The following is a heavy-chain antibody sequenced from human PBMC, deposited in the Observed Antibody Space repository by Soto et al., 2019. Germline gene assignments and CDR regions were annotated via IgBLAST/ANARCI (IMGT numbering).Heavy chain of an antibody. CDR2: VYHSGST. V-gene: IGHV4-30-2*01. Sequence: QLQLQESGSGLVKPSQTLSLTCAVSGGSISSGGYSWSWIRQPPGKGLEWIGYVYHSGSTSYNPSLKSRVTFSVDRSKNQFSLKLTSVTAADTAVYYCAKVGLGADAFDIWGQGTLVTVSS. CDR1: GGSISSGGYS. CDR3: AKVGLGADAFDI. J-gene: IGHJ3*02. D-gene: IGHD1-26*01.